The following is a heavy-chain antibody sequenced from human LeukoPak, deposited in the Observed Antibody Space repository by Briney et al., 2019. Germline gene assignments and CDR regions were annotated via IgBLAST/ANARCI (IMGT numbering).Heavy chain of an antibody. V-gene: IGHV4-4*07. CDR1: GGSISSYY. D-gene: IGHD3-22*01. J-gene: IGHJ6*02. Sequence: SETLSLTCTVSGGSISSYYWSWIRQPAGKGLEWIGRIYTSGSTNYNPSLKSRVTISVDTSKNQFSLKLSSVTAADTAVYYCARHSDSSGYYYYYYGMDVWGQGTTVTVSS. CDR3: ARHSDSSGYYYYYYGMDV. CDR2: IYTSGST.